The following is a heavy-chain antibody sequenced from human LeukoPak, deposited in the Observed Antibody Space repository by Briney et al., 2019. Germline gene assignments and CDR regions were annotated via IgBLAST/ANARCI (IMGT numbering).Heavy chain of an antibody. CDR2: IYYSGTT. CDR1: GGSISSSSYN. V-gene: IGHV4-39*01. D-gene: IGHD5-12*01. Sequence: PSETLSLTCIVSGGSISSSSYNWGWIRQPPGKGLEWIGSIYYSGTTYYNPSLKSRLTISVDTSKNQFSLKLSSVTAADTAVYYCARFPIWLRGTLFDYWGQGTLVTVSS. J-gene: IGHJ4*02. CDR3: ARFPIWLRGTLFDY.